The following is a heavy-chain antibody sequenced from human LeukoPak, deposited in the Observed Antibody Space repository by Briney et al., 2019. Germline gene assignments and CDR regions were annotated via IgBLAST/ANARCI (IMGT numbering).Heavy chain of an antibody. Sequence: SETLSLTCAVSGGSISSGGYYWGWIRQPPGKGLEWIGYIYHSGSTYYNPSLKSRVTISVDRSKNQFSLKLSSVTAADTAVYYCASISFYYGSGSSADYWGQGTLVTVSS. V-gene: IGHV4-30-2*01. CDR1: GGSISSGGYY. J-gene: IGHJ4*02. CDR2: IYHSGST. CDR3: ASISFYYGSGSSADY. D-gene: IGHD3-10*01.